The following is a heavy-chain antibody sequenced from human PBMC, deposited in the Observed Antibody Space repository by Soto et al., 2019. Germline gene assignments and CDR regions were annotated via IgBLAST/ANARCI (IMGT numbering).Heavy chain of an antibody. CDR3: ARTVTTGPFFDF. V-gene: IGHV4-30-2*01. CDR1: GGSISKNGYS. J-gene: IGHJ4*02. CDR2: IYHSGST. Sequence: QLHLQESGSGLVKPSQTLSLTCAVSGGSISKNGYSWSWIRQPPRKGLEWIGYIYHSGSTYYNPSLQSRVSISVDRSNNRFSLNLSSVTAADTDVYCCARTVTTGPFFDFWGQGTLVTVSS. D-gene: IGHD4-17*01.